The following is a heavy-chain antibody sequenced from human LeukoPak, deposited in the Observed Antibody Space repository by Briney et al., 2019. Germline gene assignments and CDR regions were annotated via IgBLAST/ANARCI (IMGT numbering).Heavy chain of an antibody. CDR3: ARHRDYYDT. D-gene: IGHD3-22*01. Sequence: SETLSLTCTVSGASINNNFWTWVRQPPGKGLEWIGYIYSSGSANYNPSLKSRVIISGDTSKNQVSRRLSCVTAADTAFDCCARHRDYYDTWGHGTLVTVSS. V-gene: IGHV4-59*08. CDR2: IYSSGSA. J-gene: IGHJ4*01. CDR1: GASINNNF.